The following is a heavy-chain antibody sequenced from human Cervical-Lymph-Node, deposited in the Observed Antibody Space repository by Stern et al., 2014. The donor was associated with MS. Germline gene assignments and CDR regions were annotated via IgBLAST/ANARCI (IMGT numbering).Heavy chain of an antibody. CDR1: GGTFSKVP. CDR2: IFPVFGTP. Sequence: VQLVPSEAEGTKPGSSVKVSCQASGGTFSKVPSSWVRQAPGQGLEWMGGIFPVFGTPTYAQEFRGRVTITADVSTSTVYMELSSLRSDDTAVYYCALSSETSDRWYSLGYDLWGQGTLVTVSS. J-gene: IGHJ5*02. D-gene: IGHD6-13*01. V-gene: IGHV1-69*01. CDR3: ALSSETSDRWYSLGYDL.